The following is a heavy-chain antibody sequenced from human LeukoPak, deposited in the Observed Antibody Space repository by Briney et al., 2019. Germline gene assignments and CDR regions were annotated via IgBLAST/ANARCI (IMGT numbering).Heavy chain of an antibody. D-gene: IGHD5-12*01. J-gene: IGHJ2*01. CDR1: GFTVSSNY. CDR2: IYSGGST. CDR3: ARGETIKGTDWYFDL. Sequence: GGSLRLSCAASGFTVSSNYMSWVRQAPGKGLEWVSVIYSGGSTHYADSVKGRFTISRDNAKNSLYLQMNSLRAEDTAVYYCARGETIKGTDWYFDLWGRGTLVTVSS. V-gene: IGHV3-53*01.